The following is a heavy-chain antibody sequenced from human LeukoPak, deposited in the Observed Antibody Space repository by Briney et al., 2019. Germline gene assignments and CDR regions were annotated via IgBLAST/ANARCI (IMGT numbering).Heavy chain of an antibody. CDR1: GYTFTNYA. CDR3: ARDTSTWDWFDP. V-gene: IGHV1-69*13. J-gene: IGHJ5*02. CDR2: IIPIFGTA. D-gene: IGHD2-2*01. Sequence: GASVKVSCKGSGYTFTNYAVHWVRQAPGQGLEWMGGIIPIFGTANYAQKFQGRVTITADESTSTAYMELSSLRSEDTAVYYCARDTSTWDWFDPWGQGTLVIVSS.